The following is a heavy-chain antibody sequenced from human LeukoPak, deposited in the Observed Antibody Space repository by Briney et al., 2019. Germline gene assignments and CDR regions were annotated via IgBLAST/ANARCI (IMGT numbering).Heavy chain of an antibody. CDR1: GFTFSNYA. Sequence: GGSLRLSCAASGFTFSNYAMSWVRQAPGKGLEWVSTLSGTGGSTYYADSVKGRFTISRDNAKNSLYLQMNSLRAEDTAVYYCVKNWDYWGQGTLVTVSS. V-gene: IGHV3-23*01. J-gene: IGHJ4*02. CDR2: LSGTGGST. CDR3: VKNWDY.